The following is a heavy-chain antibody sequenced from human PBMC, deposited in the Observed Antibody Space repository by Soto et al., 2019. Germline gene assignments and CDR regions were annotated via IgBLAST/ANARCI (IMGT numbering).Heavy chain of an antibody. CDR3: ARQGDCSSTSCYTGDDYYYGMDV. D-gene: IGHD2-2*02. Sequence: GESLKISCKGSGYSFTSYWISWVRQMPGKGLEWMGRIDPSDSYTNYSPSFQGHVTISADKSFSTAYLQWSSLKASDTAMYYCARQGDCSSTSCYTGDDYYYGMDVWGQGTTVTVSS. CDR2: IDPSDSYT. CDR1: GYSFTSYW. V-gene: IGHV5-10-1*01. J-gene: IGHJ6*02.